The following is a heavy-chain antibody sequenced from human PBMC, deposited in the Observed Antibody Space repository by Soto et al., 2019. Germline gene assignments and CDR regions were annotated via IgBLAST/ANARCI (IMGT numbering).Heavy chain of an antibody. CDR3: ARGGNSLPLLGYYYMDV. V-gene: IGHV4-34*01. Sequence: SETLSLTCAVYGGSFSGYYWSWIRQPPGKGLEWIGEINHSGSTNYNPSLKSRVTISVDTSKNQFSLKLSSVTAADTAVYYCARGGNSLPLLGYYYMDVWGKGTTVTVS. CDR2: INHSGST. CDR1: GGSFSGYY. D-gene: IGHD3-16*01. J-gene: IGHJ6*03.